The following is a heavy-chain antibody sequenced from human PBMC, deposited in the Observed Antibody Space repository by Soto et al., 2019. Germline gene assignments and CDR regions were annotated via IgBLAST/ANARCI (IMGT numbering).Heavy chain of an antibody. CDR2: ISSSSSTI. V-gene: IGHV3-48*02. CDR3: STLWFGGDGY. D-gene: IGHD3-10*01. CDR1: GFTFSSYS. J-gene: IGHJ4*02. Sequence: EVQLVESGGGLVQPGGSLRLSCAASGFTFSSYSMNWVRQAPGKGLEWVSYISSSSSTIYYADSVKGRFTISRDNAKNSLYLQMNSLRDVDTAVYYCSTLWFGGDGYWGQGTLVTVSS.